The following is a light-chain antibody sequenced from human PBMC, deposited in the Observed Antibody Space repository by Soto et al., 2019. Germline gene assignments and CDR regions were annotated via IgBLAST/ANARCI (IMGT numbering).Light chain of an antibody. CDR3: MSYVGGNSVA. CDR2: EVS. V-gene: IGLV2-8*01. Sequence: QSVLTQPPSASGSPGMSVTLSCSGTDNDVGRYDYVSWYQQHPGKAPKLLIYEVSKRPSGVPDRFSASKSGNTAPLTVSGLQGEDEADYYCMSYVGGNSVAFGGGTKLTVL. J-gene: IGLJ2*01. CDR1: DNDVGRYDY.